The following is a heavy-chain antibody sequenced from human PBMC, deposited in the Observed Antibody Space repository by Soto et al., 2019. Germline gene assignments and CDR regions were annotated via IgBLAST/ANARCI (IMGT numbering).Heavy chain of an antibody. CDR2: IYTSAST. Sequence: QVQLQESGPGLVKPSETLSLTCTVSGASVNTYSWGWIRQPAGKGLEWIGRIYTSASTNYSPSLKGRLTFSVDTSKNQVSLKLTSVTAADTAISYCAKDREEGYNFYYGMDVWGQGATVTVSS. J-gene: IGHJ6*02. D-gene: IGHD3-10*01. CDR1: GASVNTYS. V-gene: IGHV4-4*07. CDR3: AKDREEGYNFYYGMDV.